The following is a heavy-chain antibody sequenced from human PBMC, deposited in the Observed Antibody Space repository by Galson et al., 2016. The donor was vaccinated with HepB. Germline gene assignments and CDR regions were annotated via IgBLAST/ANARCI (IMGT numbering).Heavy chain of an antibody. Sequence: SVKVSCKASGYIFSNYAIHWLRQAPGQRPEWMGWINAGNGKTKSSQTFQGRVSITRDTSASTVYMELSSLRSEDTAVYYCARDLERTKIFGAVFAAYWGQGTLVSVSS. J-gene: IGHJ4*02. CDR1: GYIFSNYA. CDR3: ARDLERTKIFGAVFAAY. D-gene: IGHD3-3*01. V-gene: IGHV1-3*01. CDR2: INAGNGKT.